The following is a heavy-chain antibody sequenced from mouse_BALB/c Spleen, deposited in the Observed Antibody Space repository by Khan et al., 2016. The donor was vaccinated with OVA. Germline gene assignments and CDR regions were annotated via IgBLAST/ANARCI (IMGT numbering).Heavy chain of an antibody. Sequence: QVQLKQSGAELMKPGASVKVSCKATGYTFSSYWIERVKQRPGHGLEWIGEILPGTGSTNYNEKFKGKATFTADTSSNTAYMHLSSLTSEDSAIYYCARCYFFDYWGRGTTRTVSS. CDR2: ILPGTGST. CDR1: GYTFSSYW. CDR3: ARCYFFDY. J-gene: IGHJ2*01. V-gene: IGHV1-9*01.